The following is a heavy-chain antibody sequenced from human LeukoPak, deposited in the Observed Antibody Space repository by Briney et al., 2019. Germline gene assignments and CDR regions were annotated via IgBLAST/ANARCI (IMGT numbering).Heavy chain of an antibody. Sequence: GGSLRLSCAASGFTFSSYSMNWVRQAPGKGLDWVSSISSSSSYIYYADSVKGRFTISRDNAKNSLYLQMNSLRAEDTAVYYCPRGWGGSWAFDYWGQGTLVTVSS. J-gene: IGHJ4*02. D-gene: IGHD6-13*01. CDR3: PRGWGGSWAFDY. V-gene: IGHV3-21*01. CDR2: ISSSSSYI. CDR1: GFTFSSYS.